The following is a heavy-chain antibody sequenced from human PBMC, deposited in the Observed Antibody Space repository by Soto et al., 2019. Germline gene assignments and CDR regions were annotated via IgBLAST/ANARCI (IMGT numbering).Heavy chain of an antibody. V-gene: IGHV1-2*02. D-gene: IGHD6-6*01. CDR2: INPNSGGT. Sequence: QVQLVQSGAEVKKPGASVKVSCKASGYTFTGYYMHWVRQAPGQGLEWMGWINPNSGGTNYAQKCQGRVTMTRDTSISTAYMELSRLRSDDTAVYYCARLRRAARYFDYWGQGTLVTVSS. J-gene: IGHJ4*02. CDR3: ARLRRAARYFDY. CDR1: GYTFTGYY.